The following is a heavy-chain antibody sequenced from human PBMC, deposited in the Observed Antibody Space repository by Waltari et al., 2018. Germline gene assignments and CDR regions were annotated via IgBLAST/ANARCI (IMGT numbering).Heavy chain of an antibody. CDR3: AREGKDYDIGLY. CDR2: IYHSGST. Sequence: QVQLQESGPGLVKPSETLSLTCAVSGYSISSGYYWGWIRQPPGKGLEWIGGIYHSGSTYYNPSLKSRVTISVDTSKNQFSLKLSSVTAADTAVYYCAREGKDYDIGLYWGQGTLVTVSS. D-gene: IGHD3-22*01. J-gene: IGHJ4*02. V-gene: IGHV4-38-2*02. CDR1: GYSISSGYY.